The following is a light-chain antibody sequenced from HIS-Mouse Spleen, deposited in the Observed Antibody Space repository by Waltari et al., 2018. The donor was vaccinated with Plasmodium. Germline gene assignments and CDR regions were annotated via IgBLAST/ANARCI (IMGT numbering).Light chain of an antibody. Sequence: QSALTQPRSVSGSPGQSVTISCTGTSSDVGGYNYVSWYQQHPGKAPKRMVFDGSKRPAGVPDRFSGSKSGNTASLTISGLQAEDEADYYCCSYAGSYTWVFGGGTKLTVL. CDR1: SSDVGGYNY. J-gene: IGLJ3*02. V-gene: IGLV2-11*01. CDR2: DGS. CDR3: CSYAGSYTWV.